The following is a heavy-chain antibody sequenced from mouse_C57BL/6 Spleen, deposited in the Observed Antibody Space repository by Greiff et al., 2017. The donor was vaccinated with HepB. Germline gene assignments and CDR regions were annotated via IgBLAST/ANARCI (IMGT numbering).Heavy chain of an antibody. D-gene: IGHD2-12*01. CDR2: ISSGSSTI. CDR3: GRGIFRFEYDRGWFSY. CDR1: GFTFSDYG. V-gene: IGHV5-17*01. J-gene: IGHJ3*01. Sequence: EVMLVESGGGLVKPGGSLKLSCAASGFTFSDYGMHWVRQAPEKGLEWVAYISSGSSTIYYADTVKGRFTISRDNAKNTLFLQMTSLRSEDTAMYYCGRGIFRFEYDRGWFSYWGQGTLVTVSA.